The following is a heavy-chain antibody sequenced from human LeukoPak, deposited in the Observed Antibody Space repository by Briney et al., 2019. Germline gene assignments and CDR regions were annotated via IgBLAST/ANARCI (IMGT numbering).Heavy chain of an antibody. CDR1: GGSIISGDYY. CDR3: ARDVVGYCSGGSCFPYGMDV. Sequence: SQTLSLTCTVSGGSIISGDYYWSWIRQPPGKGLEWIGYIYYSGSTYYNPSLKSRVTISVDTSKNQFSLKLSSVTAADTAVYYCARDVVGYCSGGSCFPYGMDVWGQGTTVTVSS. CDR2: IYYSGST. D-gene: IGHD2-15*01. J-gene: IGHJ6*02. V-gene: IGHV4-30-4*01.